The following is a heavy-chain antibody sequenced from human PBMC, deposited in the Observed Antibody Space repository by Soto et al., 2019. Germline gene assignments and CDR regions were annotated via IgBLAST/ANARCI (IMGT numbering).Heavy chain of an antibody. Sequence: GGSLRLSCAASGLTFNSYVMSWVRQAPGKGLEWVSSISVSGGSTYYADSVKGRFTIPRDNSKNTLYLQMNSLRGEDTAVYYCAQGGSGLDYWGQGTLVTVSS. J-gene: IGHJ4*02. D-gene: IGHD3-10*01. CDR3: AQGGSGLDY. V-gene: IGHV3-23*01. CDR1: GLTFNSYV. CDR2: ISVSGGST.